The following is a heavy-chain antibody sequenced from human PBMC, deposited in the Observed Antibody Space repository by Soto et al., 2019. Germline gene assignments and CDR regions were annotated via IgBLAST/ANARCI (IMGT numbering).Heavy chain of an antibody. CDR1: GGSFSGYY. CDR2: INHSGST. J-gene: IGHJ6*02. CDR3: ARGGGYCSGGSCSVLSYYYYGMDV. V-gene: IGHV4-34*01. D-gene: IGHD2-15*01. Sequence: KTSETLSLTCAVYGGSFSGYYWSWIRQPPGKGLEWIGEINHSGSTNYNPSLKSRVTISVDTSKNQFSLKLSSVTAADTAVYYCARGGGYCSGGSCSVLSYYYYGMDVWGQGTTVTAP.